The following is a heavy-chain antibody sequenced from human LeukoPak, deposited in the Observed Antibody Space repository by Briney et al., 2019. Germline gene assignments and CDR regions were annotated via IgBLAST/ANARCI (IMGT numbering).Heavy chain of an antibody. V-gene: IGHV4-59*01. J-gene: IGHJ4*02. D-gene: IGHD6-13*01. Sequence: PSETLSLTCTVSGGPISSYYWSWIRQPPGKGLEWIGYIYYSGSTNYNPSLKSRVTISVDTSKNQFSLKLSSVTAADTAVYYCARVSSSWYYFDYWGQGTLVTVSS. CDR3: ARVSSSWYYFDY. CDR2: IYYSGST. CDR1: GGPISSYY.